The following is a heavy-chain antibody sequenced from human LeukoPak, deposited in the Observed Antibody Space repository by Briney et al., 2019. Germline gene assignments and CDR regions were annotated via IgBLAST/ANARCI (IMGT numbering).Heavy chain of an antibody. V-gene: IGHV1-18*01. CDR1: GYTFINYG. CDR2: ISAYNGNT. D-gene: IGHD3-10*01. CDR3: ARGYIGSGSSNFAY. Sequence: ASVKGSCTASGYTFINYGINWVRQAPGQGLEWMGWISAYNGNTNYAQRLQGRVTMTTDTSTSTAYLDLRSLRSDDTAFYYCARGYIGSGSSNFAYWGQGTLITVSS. J-gene: IGHJ4*02.